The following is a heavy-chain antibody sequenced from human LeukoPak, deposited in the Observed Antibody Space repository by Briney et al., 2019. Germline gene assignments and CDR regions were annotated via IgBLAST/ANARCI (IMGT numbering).Heavy chain of an antibody. CDR1: GGTFSSYA. Sequence: ASVKVSCKASGGTFSSYAISWVREAPGQGLEWMGRIIPIFGTANYAQKFQGRVTITTDESTSTAYMELSSLRSEDTAVYYCASIEYSSSGGRYYYYMDVWGKGTTVTVSS. CDR2: IIPIFGTA. J-gene: IGHJ6*03. CDR3: ASIEYSSSGGRYYYYMDV. V-gene: IGHV1-69*05. D-gene: IGHD6-6*01.